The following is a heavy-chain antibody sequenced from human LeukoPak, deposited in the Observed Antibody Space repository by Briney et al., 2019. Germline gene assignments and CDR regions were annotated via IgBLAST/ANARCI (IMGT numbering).Heavy chain of an antibody. Sequence: ASVKVSCKASGGTFSKYAISWVRQAPGQGLEWMGGIIPMLNKANYAQKFQGRVTITADESTTTVYMEMSSLKYSDTAMYYCARDAAWGQGTQVTVSS. CDR2: IIPMLNKA. CDR1: GGTFSKYA. J-gene: IGHJ4*02. D-gene: IGHD6-25*01. CDR3: ARDAA. V-gene: IGHV1-69*01.